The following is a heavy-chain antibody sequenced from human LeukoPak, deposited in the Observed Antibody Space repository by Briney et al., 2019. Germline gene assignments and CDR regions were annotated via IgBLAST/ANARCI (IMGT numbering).Heavy chain of an antibody. CDR3: TRVGYIDEGIDY. V-gene: IGHV3-9*01. CDR1: GFTFDDYA. Sequence: GGSLRLSCAASGFTFDDYAMHWVRQAPGKGLEWVSGISWNSGSIGYADPVKGRFTISRDNAKNSLYLQMNSLRAEDTAIYYCTRVGYIDEGIDYWGQGTLVTVSS. J-gene: IGHJ4*02. CDR2: ISWNSGSI. D-gene: IGHD5-24*01.